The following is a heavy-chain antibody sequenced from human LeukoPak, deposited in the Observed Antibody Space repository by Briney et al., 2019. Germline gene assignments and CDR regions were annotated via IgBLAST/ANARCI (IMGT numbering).Heavy chain of an antibody. Sequence: GGSLRLSCAASGFTFSSSDMSWVRQAPGSGLEWVSSIRHSDSNTYYADSVMGRFTISRDNSKNTLYLQINSLSAEDTAGYYCAKRGNPTVGHHYLDVWGKGTTVSVS. D-gene: IGHD1-1*01. V-gene: IGHV3-23*05. CDR3: AKRGNPTVGHHYLDV. CDR2: IRHSDSNT. J-gene: IGHJ6*03. CDR1: GFTFSSSD.